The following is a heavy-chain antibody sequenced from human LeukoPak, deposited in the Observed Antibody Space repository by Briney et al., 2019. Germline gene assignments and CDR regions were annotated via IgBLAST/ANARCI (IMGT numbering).Heavy chain of an antibody. CDR2: INDNGGRT. CDR3: VKDVGGSYAFDY. J-gene: IGHJ4*02. Sequence: GGSLRLSCSASGFTFSRYAMHWVRQAPGKGLEYVSGINDNGGRTHYGDSVKGRFSISRDNSKNTPHLQMSTLRAEDTALYYCVKDVGGSYAFDYWGQGILVTVAS. CDR1: GFTFSRYA. V-gene: IGHV3-64D*09. D-gene: IGHD1-26*01.